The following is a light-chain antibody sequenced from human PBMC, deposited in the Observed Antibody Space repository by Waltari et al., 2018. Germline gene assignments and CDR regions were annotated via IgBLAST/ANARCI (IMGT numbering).Light chain of an antibody. Sequence: QSALTQPRSVSGSPGQSVTLSCTGSSNDVGSYRYVSWFQQYPGKAPKLIIHDVTTRPSGVPDRFSSSKSDNTAYLTISGLQAGDEADYYCCSYAGSHTWVFGGGTTLTVL. CDR3: CSYAGSHTWV. CDR1: SNDVGSYRY. V-gene: IGLV2-11*01. CDR2: DVT. J-gene: IGLJ3*02.